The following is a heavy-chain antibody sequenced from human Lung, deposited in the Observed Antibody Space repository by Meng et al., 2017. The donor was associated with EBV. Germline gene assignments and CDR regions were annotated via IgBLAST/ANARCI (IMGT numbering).Heavy chain of an antibody. Sequence: QPQVRVWVAGWGSSSGALSLSCSACGGSISTSGNCGGWIRHPPGKVLEWIGSIGHSRITYYSPSLKSRVTVPIDTSKSQFSLKLTSVTAADTAAYYCVRSSGWVRTGFDPWGQGTLVTVSS. D-gene: IGHD6-19*01. J-gene: IGHJ5*02. CDR2: IGHSRIT. CDR3: VRSSGWVRTGFDP. CDR1: GGSISTSGNC. V-gene: IGHV4-39*01.